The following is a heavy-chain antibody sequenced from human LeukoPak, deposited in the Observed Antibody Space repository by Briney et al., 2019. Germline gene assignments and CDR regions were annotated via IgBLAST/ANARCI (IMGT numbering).Heavy chain of an antibody. CDR1: GFTFSSCG. CDR3: AKTWKPVATIHYFDY. J-gene: IGHJ4*02. CDR2: IRYDGSNK. D-gene: IGHD5-12*01. Sequence: GGSLRLSCAASGFTFSSCGMHWVRQAPGKGLEWVAFIRYDGSNKYYADFVKGRFTISRDNSKNTLYLQMNSLRAEDTAVYYCAKTWKPVATIHYFDYWGQGTLVTVSS. V-gene: IGHV3-30*02.